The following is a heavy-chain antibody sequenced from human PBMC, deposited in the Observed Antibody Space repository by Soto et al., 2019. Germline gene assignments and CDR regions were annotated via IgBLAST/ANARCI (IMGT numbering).Heavy chain of an antibody. CDR3: ARSTVFDY. Sequence: SETLSLTCTVSGGSISSSSYYWGWIRQPPGKGLEWIGSIYYSGSTYYNPSLKSRVTISVDTSKNQFSLKLSSVTAADTAVYYCARSTVFDYWGQGTLVTVSS. D-gene: IGHD1-26*01. J-gene: IGHJ4*02. CDR1: GGSISSSSYY. CDR2: IYYSGST. V-gene: IGHV4-39*01.